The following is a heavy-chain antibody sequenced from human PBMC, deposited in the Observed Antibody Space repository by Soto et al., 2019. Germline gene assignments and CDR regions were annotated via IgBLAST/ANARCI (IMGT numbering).Heavy chain of an antibody. V-gene: IGHV3-74*01. Sequence: PGGSLRLSCAASGFTFSSYWMHWVRQAPGKGLVWVSRINSDGSSTSYADSVKGRFTISRDNAKNTLYLQMNSLRAEDTAVYYCAGVHYDFWSGYLISLDRGGFDIWGQGTMVTVSS. D-gene: IGHD3-3*01. CDR1: GFTFSSYW. J-gene: IGHJ3*02. CDR3: AGVHYDFWSGYLISLDRGGFDI. CDR2: INSDGSST.